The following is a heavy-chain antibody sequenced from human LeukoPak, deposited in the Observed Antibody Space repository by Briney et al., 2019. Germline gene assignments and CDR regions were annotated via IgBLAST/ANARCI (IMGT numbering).Heavy chain of an antibody. V-gene: IGHV4-31*03. D-gene: IGHD6-13*01. CDR3: ARGGAAAGTVPPRFDP. CDR2: IYYSGST. Sequence: SQTLPLTCTVSGGSISSGGYYWSWIRQHPGKGLEWIGYIYYSGSTYYNPSLKSRVTISVDTSKNQFSLKLSSVTAADTAVYYCARGGAAAGTVPPRFDPWGQGTLVTASS. J-gene: IGHJ5*02. CDR1: GGSISSGGYY.